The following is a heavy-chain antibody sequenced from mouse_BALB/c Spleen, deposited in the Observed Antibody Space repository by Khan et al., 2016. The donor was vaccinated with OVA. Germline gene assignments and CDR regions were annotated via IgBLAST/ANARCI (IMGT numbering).Heavy chain of an antibody. D-gene: IGHD2-4*01. Sequence: IQLVQSGPELVKPGASVKISCKASGYTFTDYNMHWVKQSHGKSLEWIGYIYPYNGGTGYNQKFKSKATLTVDNSSSTAYMELRSLTSEDSAVYYCARSGNYEYDRFAYWGQGTLVTVSA. CDR3: ARSGNYEYDRFAY. CDR2: IYPYNGGT. J-gene: IGHJ3*01. CDR1: GYTFTDYN. V-gene: IGHV1S29*02.